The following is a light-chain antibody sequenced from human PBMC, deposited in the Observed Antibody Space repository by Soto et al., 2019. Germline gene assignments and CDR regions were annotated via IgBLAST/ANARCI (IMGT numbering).Light chain of an antibody. V-gene: IGKV3-20*01. CDR3: QQYGYSQWT. Sequence: EIVLTQSPGTLSLSPGERATLSCRASQSVSNNYLAWYQQKPGQAPRLLIYGVSTRATGIPDRFSGSGFGTEFTLTISRLEPEDFAVYFCQQYGYSQWTFGQGTKVDIK. CDR2: GVS. J-gene: IGKJ1*01. CDR1: QSVSNNY.